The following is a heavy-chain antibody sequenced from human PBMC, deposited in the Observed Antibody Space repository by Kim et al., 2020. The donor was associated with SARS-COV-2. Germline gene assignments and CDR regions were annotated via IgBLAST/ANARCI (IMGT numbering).Heavy chain of an antibody. V-gene: IGHV3-74*01. CDR2: INSDGSST. CDR1: GFTFSSYW. Sequence: GGSLRLSCAASGFTFSSYWKHWVRQAPGKGLVWVSRINSDGSSTSYADSVKGRVTISRDNAKNTLYLQMNSLRAEDTAVYYCGRAGTFGSSWRIYYFDYWGQGTLVTVSS. CDR3: GRAGTFGSSWRIYYFDY. D-gene: IGHD6-13*01. J-gene: IGHJ4*02.